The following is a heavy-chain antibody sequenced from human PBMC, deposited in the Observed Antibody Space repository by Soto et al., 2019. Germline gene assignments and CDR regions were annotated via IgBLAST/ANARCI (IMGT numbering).Heavy chain of an antibody. Sequence: PSETLSLTCTVSGGSISSSSYYWGWIRQPPGKGLEWIGSIYYSGSTYYNPSLKGRVTISVDTSKNQFSLKLSSVTAADTAVYYCASHDFWSGYYLDYWGQGTLVTVSS. V-gene: IGHV4-39*01. CDR2: IYYSGST. CDR3: ASHDFWSGYYLDY. J-gene: IGHJ4*02. D-gene: IGHD3-3*01. CDR1: GGSISSSSYY.